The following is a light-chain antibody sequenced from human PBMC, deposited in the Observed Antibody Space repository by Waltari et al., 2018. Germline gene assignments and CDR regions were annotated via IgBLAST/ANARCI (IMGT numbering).Light chain of an antibody. J-gene: IGKJ4*01. V-gene: IGKV3-11*01. CDR1: ESVFNY. CDR3: QQGSILPLT. CDR2: DTS. Sequence: PGERATLSCRASESVFNYLAWYQQKPGQAPRLLIYDTSKRATGIPARFSGSGYGTDFTLTITNLEADDFALYYCQQGSILPLTFGGGTKVEIK.